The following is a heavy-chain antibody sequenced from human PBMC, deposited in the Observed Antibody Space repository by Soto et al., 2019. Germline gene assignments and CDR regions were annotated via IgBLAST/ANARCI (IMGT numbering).Heavy chain of an antibody. CDR2: ISDYNGNT. CDR3: AREGYYSGSGTYSPPRYYGMDV. D-gene: IGHD3-10*01. Sequence: QVQLVQSGAEVKRAGASVKVSCKASGYTFSRYGLSWVRQATGQGLEWMGWISDYNGNTHYAQKFQGRVIMTTDTSTRTAYMELRSLRSDDTAVYFCAREGYYSGSGTYSPPRYYGMDVWGQGTTVPVSS. J-gene: IGHJ6*02. CDR1: GYTFSRYG. V-gene: IGHV1-18*01.